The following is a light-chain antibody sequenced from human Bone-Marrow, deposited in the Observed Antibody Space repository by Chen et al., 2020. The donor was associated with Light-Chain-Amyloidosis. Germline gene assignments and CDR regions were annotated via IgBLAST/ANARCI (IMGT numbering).Light chain of an antibody. CDR2: GSS. CDR1: QTISSNY. J-gene: IGKJ4*01. CDR3: QQYGTSPLT. V-gene: IGKV3-20*01. Sequence: EIVLTQSPGTLSLSPGEGANLSCRASQTISSNYLTWYQQKFGQAPRLLIYGSSSRATGIPDRFTGSGSGTDFPLTIHRLEPEDFAMYYCQQYGTSPLTFGGGTKVGIK.